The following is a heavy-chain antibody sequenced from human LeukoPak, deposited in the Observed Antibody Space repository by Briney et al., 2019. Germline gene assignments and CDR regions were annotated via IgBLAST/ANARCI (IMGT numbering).Heavy chain of an antibody. V-gene: IGHV4-4*07. CDR2: IYTSGTT. J-gene: IGHJ3*01. CDR3: ARVFHD. Sequence: SETLSLTCTFSRGSISSDYWSWIRQPAGKGLEWIGLIYTSGTTNYNPSLKSRVTMSLDTSKNQFSLKLNSVTAADTAVYYCARVFHDWGQGTMVTVSS. CDR1: RGSISSDY.